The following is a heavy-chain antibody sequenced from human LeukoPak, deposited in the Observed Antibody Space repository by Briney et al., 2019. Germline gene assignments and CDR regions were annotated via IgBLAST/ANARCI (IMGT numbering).Heavy chain of an antibody. Sequence: GASVKISCKTSGYTFTSYYIYWVRQAPGQGLESMGIINPSGGITTYSQRFQGRVTMTRDTSTRTVYMELNNLTSGDTAVYYCAKAEGYGAQDYWGQGTLATVSS. V-gene: IGHV1-46*01. D-gene: IGHD5-18*01. CDR3: AKAEGYGAQDY. CDR2: INPSGGIT. CDR1: GYTFTSYY. J-gene: IGHJ4*02.